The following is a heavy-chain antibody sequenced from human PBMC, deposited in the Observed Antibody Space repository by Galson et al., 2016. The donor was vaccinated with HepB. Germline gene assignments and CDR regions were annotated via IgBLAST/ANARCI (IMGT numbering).Heavy chain of an antibody. V-gene: IGHV1-18*01. CDR2: ISAYSGNP. CDR3: ARTMEVVVVPAARQDFDY. CDR1: GYTFTLYG. J-gene: IGHJ4*02. D-gene: IGHD2-2*01. Sequence: SVKVSCKASGYTFTLYGISWVRQAPGQGLEWMGRISAYSGNPNYAQKFQGRVTMTTDTSTSTAYMEVRSLRSDDTAVYYCARTMEVVVVPAARQDFDYWGQGTLVTVSS.